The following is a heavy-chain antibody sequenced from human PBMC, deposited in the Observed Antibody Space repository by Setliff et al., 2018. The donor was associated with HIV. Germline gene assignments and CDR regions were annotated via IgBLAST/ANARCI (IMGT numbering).Heavy chain of an antibody. CDR1: GFTFTSHS. D-gene: IGHD3-22*01. V-gene: IGHV3-21*01. Sequence: GSLRLSCVTSGFTFTSHSMNWVRLRPGKGLEWVASISGSGTYTHYADSVRGRFTVSRDNAKNSLWLQLDSLKVEDTALYFCVRSLSGNSSTYYWAFDFWGQGAPVTVSS. CDR2: ISGSGTYT. J-gene: IGHJ4*02. CDR3: VRSLSGNSSTYYWAFDF.